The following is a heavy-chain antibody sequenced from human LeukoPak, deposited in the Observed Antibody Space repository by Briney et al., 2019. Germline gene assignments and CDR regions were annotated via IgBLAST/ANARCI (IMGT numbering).Heavy chain of an antibody. V-gene: IGHV1-58*02. D-gene: IGHD3-3*01. J-gene: IGHJ4*02. CDR3: AATEEYYDFWSGYRQPDY. CDR1: GFTFTSSA. CDR2: IVVGSGNT. Sequence: SVKASCKASGFTFTSSAMQWVRQARGQRLEWIGWIVVGSGNTNYAQKFQERVTITRDMSTSTAYMELSSLRSEDTAVYYCAATEEYYDFWSGYRQPDYWGQGTLVTVSS.